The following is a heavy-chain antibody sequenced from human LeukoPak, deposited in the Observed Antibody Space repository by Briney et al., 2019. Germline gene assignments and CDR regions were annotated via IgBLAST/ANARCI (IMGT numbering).Heavy chain of an antibody. CDR3: ARGRLRGGYNSVDY. D-gene: IGHD5-24*01. V-gene: IGHV3-13*01. J-gene: IGHJ4*02. Sequence: GGSLRLSCAASGFTFSSYDMHWVRQATGKGLEWVSAIGTAGDTYYPGSVKGRFTISRENAKNSLYLQMNSLRAGDTAVYYCARGRLRGGYNSVDYWGQGTRAIVSS. CDR1: GFTFSSYD. CDR2: IGTAGDT.